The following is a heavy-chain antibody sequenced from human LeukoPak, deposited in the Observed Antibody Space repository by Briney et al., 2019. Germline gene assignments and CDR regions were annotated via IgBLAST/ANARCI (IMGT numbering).Heavy chain of an antibody. Sequence: PSETLSLTCAVYGGSFSGYYWSWIRQPPGKGLEWIGEINHSGSTNHNPSLKSRVTISVDTSKNQFSLKLSSVTAADTAVYYCARDDDYSNLIDYWGQGTLVTVSS. CDR2: INHSGST. J-gene: IGHJ4*02. CDR3: ARDDDYSNLIDY. D-gene: IGHD4-11*01. V-gene: IGHV4-34*01. CDR1: GGSFSGYY.